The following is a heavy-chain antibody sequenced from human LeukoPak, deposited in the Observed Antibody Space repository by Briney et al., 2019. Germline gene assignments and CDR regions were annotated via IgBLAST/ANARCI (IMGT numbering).Heavy chain of an antibody. Sequence: GGSLRLSCAASGFTFSSHALNWVRQPPGKGLEWVSSISPISSYIYYADSVKGRFTISRDNAKNSLFLQMNSLRAEDTAVYYCARVVSGSYPLFYFYCWVQGTLDSV. D-gene: IGHD1-26*01. CDR1: GFTFSSHA. CDR3: ARVVSGSYPLFYFYC. V-gene: IGHV3-21*01. CDR2: ISPISSYI. J-gene: IGHJ4*02.